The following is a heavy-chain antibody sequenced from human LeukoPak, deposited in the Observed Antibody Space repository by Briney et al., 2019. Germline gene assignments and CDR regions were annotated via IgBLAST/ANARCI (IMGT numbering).Heavy chain of an antibody. CDR1: GFTVSSNY. Sequence: PGGSLRLSCAASGFTVSSNYMSWVRQAPGKGLEWVTTISGTGTSTNYADSVKGRFSVSRDNSKNMVYLELNSLRAEDTAVYYCAKNHEHGRYAGFDFWAEGALVAVSS. V-gene: IGHV3-23*01. CDR2: ISGTGTST. D-gene: IGHD2-2*01. J-gene: IGHJ3*01. CDR3: AKNHEHGRYAGFDF.